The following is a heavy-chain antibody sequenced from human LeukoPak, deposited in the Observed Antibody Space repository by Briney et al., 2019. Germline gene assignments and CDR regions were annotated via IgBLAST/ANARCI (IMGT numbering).Heavy chain of an antibody. Sequence: PGGSLRLSCAASGFTFSSYGMHWVRQAPGKGLEWVAVISYDGSNKYYADSVKGRFTISRDNSKNTLYLQMNSLRAEDTAVYYCAKNGQWEAIDYWGQGTLVTVSS. CDR2: ISYDGSNK. CDR3: AKNGQWEAIDY. J-gene: IGHJ4*02. D-gene: IGHD1-26*01. CDR1: GFTFSSYG. V-gene: IGHV3-30*18.